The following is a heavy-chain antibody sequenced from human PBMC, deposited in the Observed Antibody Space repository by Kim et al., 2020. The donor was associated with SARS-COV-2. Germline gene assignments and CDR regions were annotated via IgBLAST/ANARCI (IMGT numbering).Heavy chain of an antibody. D-gene: IGHD3-10*01. CDR3: TGRLGELLHDY. Sequence: TAYAASVKGRFTISRDDSKNTAYLQMNSLKTEDTAVYYCTGRLGELLHDYWGQGTLVAVSS. CDR2: T. J-gene: IGHJ4*02. V-gene: IGHV3-73*01.